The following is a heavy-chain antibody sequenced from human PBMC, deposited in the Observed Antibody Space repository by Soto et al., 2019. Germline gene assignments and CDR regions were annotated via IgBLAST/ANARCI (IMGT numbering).Heavy chain of an antibody. CDR2: IYQSGVT. J-gene: IGHJ5*02. CDR1: GDSYSISTYS. D-gene: IGHD6-19*01. Sequence: PSETLSLTCNMSGDSYSISTYSWSWIRQPPGKALQWIGFIYQSGVTSYNPSLASRVSISLDRSKNQCSLKLKAVTAADTAVYFSAGMPYTSGLRFDHWGPGTLVTVSS. CDR3: AGMPYTSGLRFDH. V-gene: IGHV4-30-2*01.